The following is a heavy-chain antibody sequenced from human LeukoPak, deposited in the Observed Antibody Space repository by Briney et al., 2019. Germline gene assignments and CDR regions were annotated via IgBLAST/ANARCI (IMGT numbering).Heavy chain of an antibody. CDR1: GFTFSSYS. CDR3: ARGSGSGWYKHYYYYGMDV. Sequence: GGSLRLSCAASGFTFSSYSMNWVRQAPGKGLEWVSSISSSSYIYYADSVKGRFTISRDNAKNSLYLQMNSLGAEDTAVYYCARGSGSGWYKHYYYYGMDVWGQGTTVTVSS. V-gene: IGHV3-21*01. CDR2: ISSSSYI. D-gene: IGHD6-19*01. J-gene: IGHJ6*02.